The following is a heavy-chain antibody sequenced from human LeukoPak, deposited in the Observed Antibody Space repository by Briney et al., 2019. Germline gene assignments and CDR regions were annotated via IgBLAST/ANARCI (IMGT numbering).Heavy chain of an antibody. CDR3: ARCGYSDAWSCDH. CDR2: IKTGNGNT. CDR1: VYTFTSYT. V-gene: IGHV1-3*04. J-gene: IGHJ5*02. Sequence: ASVKVSCKASVYTFTSYTIHWVRQAPGQRLEWMGWIKTGNGNTEYSQKFQGRVTVTTDTSASTAYMELSSLRSEHTAVYYCARCGYSDAWSCDHWGQGTLVTVSS. D-gene: IGHD5-18*01.